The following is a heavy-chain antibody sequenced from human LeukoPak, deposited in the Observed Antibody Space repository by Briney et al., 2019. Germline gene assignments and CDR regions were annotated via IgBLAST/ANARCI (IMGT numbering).Heavy chain of an antibody. Sequence: PGGSLRLSCAASGFTFSSYRMNWVRQAPGKGLEWVSFISSSGTTIYYADSVKGRFTISRDNAKNSLYLQMNSLRAEDTAVYYCAKSVTSFMVRVNMDVWGQGTTVTVSS. V-gene: IGHV3-48*04. J-gene: IGHJ6*02. CDR2: ISSSGTTI. CDR3: AKSVTSFMVRVNMDV. D-gene: IGHD3-10*01. CDR1: GFTFSSYR.